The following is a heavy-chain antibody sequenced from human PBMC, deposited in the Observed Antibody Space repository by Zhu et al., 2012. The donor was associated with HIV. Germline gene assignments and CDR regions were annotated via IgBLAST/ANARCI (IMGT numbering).Heavy chain of an antibody. D-gene: IGHD4-11*01. V-gene: IGHV3-74*01. CDR3: AGSPSTYDAFDI. J-gene: IGHJ3*02. CDR1: GFTFSSYW. Sequence: EVQLVESGGGLVQPGGSLRLSCAASGFTFSSYWMHWVRQAPGKGLVWVSRINSDGSSTSYADSVKGRFTISRDNAKNTLYLQMNSLRAEDTAVYYCAGSPSTYDAFDIWGQGTMVTVSS. CDR2: INSDGSST.